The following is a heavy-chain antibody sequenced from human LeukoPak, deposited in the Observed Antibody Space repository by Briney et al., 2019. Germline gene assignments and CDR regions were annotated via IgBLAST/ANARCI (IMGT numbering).Heavy chain of an antibody. CDR2: INHSGST. D-gene: IGHD1/OR15-1a*01. J-gene: IGHJ4*02. CDR3: ARGAWYNWNNRFDY. V-gene: IGHV4-34*01. CDR1: GGSFSGYY. Sequence: PSETLSLTCAVYGGSFSGYYWSWIRQPPGKGLEWIGEINHSGSTNYNPSLKSRVTISVDTSKNQFSLKLSSVTAADTAVYYCARGAWYNWNNRFDYWGQGTLVTVSS.